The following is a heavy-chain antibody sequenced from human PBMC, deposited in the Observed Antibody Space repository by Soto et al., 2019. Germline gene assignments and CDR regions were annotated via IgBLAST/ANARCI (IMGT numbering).Heavy chain of an antibody. Sequence: GASVKVSCKASGYTFTGYYMHWVRQAPGQGLEWMGWINPNSGGTNYAQKFQGRVTMTRDTSISTAYMELSRLRSDDTAVYYCARAFIAADYGMDVWGQGTTVTVSS. J-gene: IGHJ6*02. CDR2: INPNSGGT. D-gene: IGHD2-15*01. CDR3: ARAFIAADYGMDV. V-gene: IGHV1-2*02. CDR1: GYTFTGYY.